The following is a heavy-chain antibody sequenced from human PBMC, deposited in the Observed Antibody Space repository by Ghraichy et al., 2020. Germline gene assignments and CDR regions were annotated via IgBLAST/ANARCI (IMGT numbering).Heavy chain of an antibody. CDR2: INHSGST. V-gene: IGHV4-34*01. J-gene: IGHJ4*02. CDR3: ASEGLQEVH. D-gene: IGHD4-11*01. Sequence: SETLPLTCAVYGGSFSGYYWSWIRQPPGKGLEWIGEINHSGSTNYNPSLKSRVTISVDTSKNQFSLKLSSVTAADTAVYYCASEGLQEVHWGQGTLVTVSS. CDR1: GGSFSGYY.